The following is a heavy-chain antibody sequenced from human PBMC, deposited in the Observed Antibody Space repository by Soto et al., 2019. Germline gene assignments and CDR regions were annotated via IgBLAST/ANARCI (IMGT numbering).Heavy chain of an antibody. V-gene: IGHV4-31*03. J-gene: IGHJ5*02. D-gene: IGHD3-22*01. CDR1: GGSISSGGYY. CDR3: ARTSYGSRGTAADP. CDR2: IYYSGST. Sequence: QVQLQESGPGLVKPSQTLSLTCTVSGGSISSGGYYWSWIRQHPGKGLEWIGYIYYSGSTYYNPSLKSRFTMSVAASKTQFSRKLSSGTAADTAVYYCARTSYGSRGTAADPWGQGTLVTVSS.